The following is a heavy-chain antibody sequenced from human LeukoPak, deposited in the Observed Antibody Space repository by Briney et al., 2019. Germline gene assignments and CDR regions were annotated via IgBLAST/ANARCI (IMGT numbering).Heavy chain of an antibody. CDR2: ISSSSSYI. D-gene: IGHD6-13*01. CDR1: GFTFSSYS. V-gene: IGHV3-21*01. J-gene: IGHJ6*04. CDR3: ARDRSSSWYPEV. Sequence: GGSLRLSCAASGFTFSSYSMNWVRQAPGKGLEWVSSISSSSSYIYYADSVKGRFTISRDNAKNSLYLQMNSLRAEDTAVYYCARDRSSSWYPEVWSKGTTVTVSS.